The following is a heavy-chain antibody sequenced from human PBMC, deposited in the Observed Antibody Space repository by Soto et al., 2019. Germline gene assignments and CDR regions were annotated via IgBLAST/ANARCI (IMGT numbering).Heavy chain of an antibody. CDR1: GDSITNSH. CDR3: AKEGSISIFGTTLRVVFDS. V-gene: IGHV4-4*07. J-gene: IGHJ4*02. CDR2: FYPSGSF. Sequence: QVQLQQSGPGLVKPSETLSLTCTVSGDSITNSHWSWIRQAAGKGLEWIGRFYPSGSFENGPSFRGRITLSVDPAKNQLSLQLRSVTAADTAVYYCAKEGSISIFGTTLRVVFDSWGQGSLVTVSS. D-gene: IGHD3-3*01.